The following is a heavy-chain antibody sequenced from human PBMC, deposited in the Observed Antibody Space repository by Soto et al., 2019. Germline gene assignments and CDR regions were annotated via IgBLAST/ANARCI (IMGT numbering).Heavy chain of an antibody. V-gene: IGHV3-23*01. CDR2: ISGSGGST. J-gene: IGHJ4*02. CDR3: AKDWAPGDTAMVSFDY. D-gene: IGHD5-18*01. Sequence: PGGSLRLSCAASGFTFSSYAMSWVRQAPGKGLEWVSAISGSGGSTYYADSVKGRFTISRDNSKNTLYLQMNSLRAEDTAVYYCAKDWAPGDTAMVSFDYWGQGTLVTVSS. CDR1: GFTFSSYA.